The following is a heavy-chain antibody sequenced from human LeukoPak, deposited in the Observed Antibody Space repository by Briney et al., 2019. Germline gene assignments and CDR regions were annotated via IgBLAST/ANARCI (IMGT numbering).Heavy chain of an antibody. CDR2: IRYDGSNK. V-gene: IGHV3-30*02. D-gene: IGHD5-24*01. CDR1: GFTFSSYG. CDR3: VREASMATYCDY. J-gene: IGHJ4*02. Sequence: PGGSLRLSCAASGFTFSSYGMHWVRQAPGKGLEWVAFIRYDGSNKYYADSVKGRFTLSRDNSKNTLYLQMNSLRAEDTAVYYCVREASMATYCDYWGQGTLVTVSS.